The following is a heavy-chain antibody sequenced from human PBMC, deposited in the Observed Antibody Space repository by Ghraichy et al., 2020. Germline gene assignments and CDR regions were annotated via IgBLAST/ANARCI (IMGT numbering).Heavy chain of an antibody. CDR1: GFTFSDYW. CDR2: IRGEGSEK. D-gene: IGHD2-15*01. CDR3: ARVGYCSGVGCQGRDWFDP. Sequence: GESLNISCAASGFTFSDYWMTLVRQAPGKGLECVANIRGEGSEKNYVDSVKGRFTISRDDAKNSLYLQMNSLRAEDTAVYYCARVGYCSGVGCQGRDWFDPWGQGTLVTVSS. J-gene: IGHJ5*02. V-gene: IGHV3-7*04.